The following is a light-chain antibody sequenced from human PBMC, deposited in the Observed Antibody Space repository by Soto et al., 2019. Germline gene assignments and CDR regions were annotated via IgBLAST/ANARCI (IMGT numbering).Light chain of an antibody. CDR3: QQYGSSPPWT. CDR2: GAS. V-gene: IGKV3-20*01. J-gene: IGKJ1*01. Sequence: ETVFTQSPGTLSLSPGERATLSCRASQSVSSSYLAWYQQKPGQAPRLLIYGASSRATGIPDRSSGSGSGTDFTLTIXRLEPEDFAVYYCQQYGSSPPWTFGQGTKVDI. CDR1: QSVSSSY.